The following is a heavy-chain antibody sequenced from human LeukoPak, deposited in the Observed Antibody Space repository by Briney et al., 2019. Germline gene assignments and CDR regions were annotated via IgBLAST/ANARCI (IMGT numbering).Heavy chain of an antibody. J-gene: IGHJ1*01. V-gene: IGHV1-24*01. D-gene: IGHD4-17*01. Sequence: GASVKVSCKVSGYTLTELSMRWVRQAPGKGLEWMGGFDPEDGETIYAQKFQGRVTMTEDTSTDTAYMELSSLRSEDTAVYYCAMLMTTVTTLYFQHWGQGTLVTVSS. CDR3: AMLMTTVTTLYFQH. CDR1: GYTLTELS. CDR2: FDPEDGET.